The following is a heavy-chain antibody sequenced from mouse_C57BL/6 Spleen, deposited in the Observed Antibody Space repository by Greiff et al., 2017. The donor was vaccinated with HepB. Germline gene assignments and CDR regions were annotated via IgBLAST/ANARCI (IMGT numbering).Heavy chain of an antibody. J-gene: IGHJ3*01. CDR3: SYYYGSSWFAY. D-gene: IGHD1-1*01. Sequence: VQLKESGAELVKPGASVKLSCTASGFNIKDYYMHWVKQRTEQGLEWIGRIDPEDGETKYAPKFQGKATITADTSSNTAYLQLSSLTSEDTAVYYCSYYYGSSWFAYWGQGTLVTVSA. CDR2: IDPEDGET. CDR1: GFNIKDYY. V-gene: IGHV14-2*01.